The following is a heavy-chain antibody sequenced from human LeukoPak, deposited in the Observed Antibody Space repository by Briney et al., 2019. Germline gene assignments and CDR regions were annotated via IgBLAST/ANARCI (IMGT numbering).Heavy chain of an antibody. V-gene: IGHV4-34*01. CDR1: GGSFSGYY. CDR2: INHSGST. Sequence: SETLSLTCAVYGGSFSGYYWGWIRQPPGKGLEWIGEINHSGSTNYNPSLKSRVTISVDTSKNQFSLKLTSVTAANTAVYYCARGGGYNWFDPWGQGTLVTVSS. J-gene: IGHJ5*02. CDR3: ARGGGYNWFDP.